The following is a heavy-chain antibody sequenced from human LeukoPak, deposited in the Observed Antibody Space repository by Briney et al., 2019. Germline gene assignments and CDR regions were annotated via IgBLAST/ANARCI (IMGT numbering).Heavy chain of an antibody. D-gene: IGHD3-16*01. Sequence: PGRSLRLSCAASGFTFSSYGMHWVRQAPGKGLEWVAVIWYDGSNKYYADSVKGRFTISNDNSKNTLYLKMNSLRAEDTAVYYCAREWGYYGMDVWGQGTMVTVSS. CDR3: AREWGYYGMDV. J-gene: IGHJ6*02. CDR2: IWYDGSNK. V-gene: IGHV3-33*01. CDR1: GFTFSSYG.